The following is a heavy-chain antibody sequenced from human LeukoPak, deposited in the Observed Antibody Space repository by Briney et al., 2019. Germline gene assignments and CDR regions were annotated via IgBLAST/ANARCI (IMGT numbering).Heavy chain of an antibody. Sequence: GGSLRLSCAASGFTFRSYEMNWVRQAPGKGLEWITYIRSSGSTIYYADSVKGRFTISRDNAKNSLYLQMNSLRAEDTAVYYCAELGITMIGGVWGKGTTVTISS. CDR3: AELGITMIGGV. V-gene: IGHV3-48*03. CDR2: IRSSGSTI. D-gene: IGHD3-10*02. J-gene: IGHJ6*04. CDR1: GFTFRSYE.